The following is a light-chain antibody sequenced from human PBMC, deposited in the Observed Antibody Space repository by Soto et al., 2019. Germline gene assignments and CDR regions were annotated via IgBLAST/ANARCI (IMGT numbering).Light chain of an antibody. CDR2: DAS. J-gene: IGKJ5*01. CDR1: QSIRTS. V-gene: IGKV3-11*01. CDR3: QQRNVWPPIT. Sequence: PGERATLSCRASQSIRTSLAWYQQKPGQAPRLVIFDASNRANGVPARFGGSGSGTDFTLTINSLEPEDFAVYYCQQRNVWPPITFGQGTRLEIK.